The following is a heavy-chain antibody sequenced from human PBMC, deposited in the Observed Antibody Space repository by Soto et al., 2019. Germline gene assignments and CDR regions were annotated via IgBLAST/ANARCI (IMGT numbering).Heavy chain of an antibody. V-gene: IGHV4-61*01. CDR2: INYSGST. D-gene: IGHD4-17*01. Sequence: SETLSLTCTVSGGSVSSGSYYWSWIRQPPGKGLEWIGYINYSGSTNYNPSLKSRVTMSVDTSTNQISLKLSSVTAADTALYFCARDFDADSRTDFDYWGQGTLVTVSS. CDR3: ARDFDADSRTDFDY. CDR1: GGSVSSGSYY. J-gene: IGHJ4*02.